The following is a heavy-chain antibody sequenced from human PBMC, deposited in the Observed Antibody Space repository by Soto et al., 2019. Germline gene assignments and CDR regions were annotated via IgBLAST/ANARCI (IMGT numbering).Heavy chain of an antibody. V-gene: IGHV4-39*01. Sequence: SETLSLTCTVSGGSISSTTYFWAWIRQSPGKGPEWIGSIYYSGSTYFNPSLRSRVTMSVDTSENQFSLRLDSVTAADTAMYYCARQGSSGDYFRNFLWFDPWGQGTLVTVSS. J-gene: IGHJ5*02. D-gene: IGHD3-10*01. CDR2: IYYSGST. CDR1: GGSISSTTYF. CDR3: ARQGSSGDYFRNFLWFDP.